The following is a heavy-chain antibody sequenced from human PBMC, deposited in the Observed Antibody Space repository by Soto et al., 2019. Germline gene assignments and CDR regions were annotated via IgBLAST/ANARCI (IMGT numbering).Heavy chain of an antibody. CDR3: ARGMTTVTTIDY. J-gene: IGHJ4*02. Sequence: SETLSLTCAVSGGSISSGGYSWSWIRQPPGKGLEWIGYIYHSGSTYYNPSLKSRVTISVDRSKNQFSLKLSSVTAADTAVYCCARGMTTVTTIDYWGQGTLVTVSS. CDR1: GGSISSGGYS. V-gene: IGHV4-30-2*01. CDR2: IYHSGST. D-gene: IGHD4-4*01.